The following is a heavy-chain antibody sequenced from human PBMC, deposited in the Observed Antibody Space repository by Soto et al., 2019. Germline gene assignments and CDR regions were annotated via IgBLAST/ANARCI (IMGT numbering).Heavy chain of an antibody. Sequence: SQTLSLTCAISVDSVSSSSAAWNLIRQSPSRGLEWLGRAYYRSKWYNDYAVSVKSRITINPDTSKNQFSLQLNSVTPEDTAVYYCARDLALTGINFWFDPWGQGTLVTVSS. V-gene: IGHV6-1*01. CDR2: AYYRSKWYN. CDR1: VDSVSSSSAA. CDR3: ARDLALTGINFWFDP. D-gene: IGHD1-20*01. J-gene: IGHJ5*02.